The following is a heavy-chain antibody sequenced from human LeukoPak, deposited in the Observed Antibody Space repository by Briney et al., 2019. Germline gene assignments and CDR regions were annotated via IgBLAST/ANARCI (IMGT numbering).Heavy chain of an antibody. J-gene: IGHJ6*04. CDR1: GFTFSSYS. D-gene: IGHD2-2*01. Sequence: PGGSLRLSCAASGFTFSSYSMNWVRQAPGKGLEGGSSISSSSSYIYYADSVKGRFTISRDNAKNSLYLQMTSLRAEDTAVYYCARDYQPVVVPAATGYYYGMDVWGKGTTVTVSS. CDR2: ISSSSSYI. CDR3: ARDYQPVVVPAATGYYYGMDV. V-gene: IGHV3-21*01.